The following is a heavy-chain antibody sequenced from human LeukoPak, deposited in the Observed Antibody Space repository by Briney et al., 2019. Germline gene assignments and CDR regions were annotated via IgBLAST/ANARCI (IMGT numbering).Heavy chain of an antibody. CDR2: INSDGSST. D-gene: IGHD3-22*01. Sequence: GGSLRLSCAASGFTLDTYWMHWGREAPATGGGCGARINSDGSSTSYADSVKGRSPISRDHAKNALYLKMNRLRAEDPAVYYCARDSVATMIVVGSFDYWGQGTLVTVSS. CDR1: GFTLDTYW. V-gene: IGHV3-74*01. CDR3: ARDSVATMIVVGSFDY. J-gene: IGHJ4*02.